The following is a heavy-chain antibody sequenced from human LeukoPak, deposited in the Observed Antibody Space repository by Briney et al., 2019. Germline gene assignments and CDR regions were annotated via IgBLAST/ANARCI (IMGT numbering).Heavy chain of an antibody. CDR2: INHSGST. Sequence: SETLSLTCAVYGGSFSGYYWSWIRPPAGKGLEWVGEINHSGSTNYNPSLKSRVTISVDTSKNQCSLKLSSVTAADTAVYYCARVTMVRGVITNYGMDVWGKGTTVTVSS. CDR1: GGSFSGYY. CDR3: ARVTMVRGVITNYGMDV. D-gene: IGHD3-10*01. J-gene: IGHJ6*01. V-gene: IGHV4-34*01.